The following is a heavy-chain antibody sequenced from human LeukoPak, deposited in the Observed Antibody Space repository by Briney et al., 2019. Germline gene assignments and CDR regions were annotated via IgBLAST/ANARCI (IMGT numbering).Heavy chain of an antibody. Sequence: GGSLRLSCAASGFTFSSYGMHWVRQAPGKGLEWVAVIWYDGSNKYYADSVKGRFTISRDNSKNTLYLQMNSLRAEDTAVYYCAKSGGYYLGLGWFDPWGQGTLVIVSS. D-gene: IGHD3-22*01. CDR3: AKSGGYYLGLGWFDP. V-gene: IGHV3-33*06. CDR2: IWYDGSNK. CDR1: GFTFSSYG. J-gene: IGHJ5*02.